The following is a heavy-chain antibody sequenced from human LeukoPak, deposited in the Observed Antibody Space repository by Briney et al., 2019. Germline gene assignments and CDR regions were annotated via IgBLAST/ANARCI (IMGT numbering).Heavy chain of an antibody. CDR1: GYSISSVSY. Sequence: SETLSLTCTVSGYSISSVSYWGWIRQPPGKGLEWIGSIYHSGSTYYNPSLQSRVTISVDTSKNQFSLKLSSVTAADTAVYYCARATGDDYVPHAAFDIWGQGTMVTASS. CDR3: ARATGDDYVPHAAFDI. CDR2: IYHSGST. J-gene: IGHJ3*02. D-gene: IGHD4/OR15-4a*01. V-gene: IGHV4-38-2*02.